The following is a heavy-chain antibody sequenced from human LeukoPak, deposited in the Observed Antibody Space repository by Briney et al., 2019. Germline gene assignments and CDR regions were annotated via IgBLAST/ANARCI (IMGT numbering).Heavy chain of an antibody. CDR1: GFTFDDYA. V-gene: IGHV3-9*01. Sequence: GGSLRLSCAASGFTFDDYAMHWVRQAPGKGLECVSGISWNSGSIGYADSVKGRFTISRDNAKNSLYLQMNSLRAEDTALYYCAKDSSSSWYGYFDYWGQGTLVTVSS. J-gene: IGHJ4*02. D-gene: IGHD6-13*01. CDR3: AKDSSSSWYGYFDY. CDR2: ISWNSGSI.